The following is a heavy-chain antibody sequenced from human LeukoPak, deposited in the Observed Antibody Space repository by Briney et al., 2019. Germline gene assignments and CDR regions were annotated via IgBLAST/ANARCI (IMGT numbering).Heavy chain of an antibody. J-gene: IGHJ3*02. D-gene: IGHD2-8*01. Sequence: SETLSLTCTVSGGSISSYYWSWIRQPPGKGLEWIGYIYYSGSTNYNPSLKSRVTISVDTSKNQFSLKLSSVTAADTAVYYCAGNGVGAFDIWGQGTMVTVSS. CDR3: AGNGVGAFDI. CDR2: IYYSGST. CDR1: GGSISSYY. V-gene: IGHV4-59*08.